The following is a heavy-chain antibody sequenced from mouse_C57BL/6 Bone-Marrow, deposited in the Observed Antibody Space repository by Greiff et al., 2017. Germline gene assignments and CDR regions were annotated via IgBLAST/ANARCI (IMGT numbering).Heavy chain of an antibody. CDR3: ARGNYDGSERDYAIDY. J-gene: IGHJ4*01. CDR1: GFTFSSYA. D-gene: IGHD1-1*01. V-gene: IGHV5-4*01. Sequence: EVQLVESGGGLVKPGGSLKLSCAASGFTFSSYAMSWVRQTPEKRLEWVATISDGGSYTYYPDNVKGRFTISRDNAKNNLYLQMSHLKSEDTAMYYCARGNYDGSERDYAIDYWGQGTSVTVSS. CDR2: ISDGGSYT.